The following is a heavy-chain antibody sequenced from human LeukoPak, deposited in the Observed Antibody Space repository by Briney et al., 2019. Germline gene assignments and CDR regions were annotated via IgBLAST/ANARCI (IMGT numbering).Heavy chain of an antibody. J-gene: IGHJ4*02. D-gene: IGHD3-22*01. Sequence: PSETLSLTCTVSGGSISSGDYYWSWIRQPPGKGLEWIGYIYYSGSTYYNPSLKSRVTISVDTSENQFSLKLSSVTAADTAVYYCARLSYDSSGWDFDYWGQGTLVTVSS. V-gene: IGHV4-30-4*01. CDR1: GGSISSGDYY. CDR2: IYYSGST. CDR3: ARLSYDSSGWDFDY.